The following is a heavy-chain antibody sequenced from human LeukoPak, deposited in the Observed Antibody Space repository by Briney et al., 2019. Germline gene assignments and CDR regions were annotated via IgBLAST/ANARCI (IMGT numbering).Heavy chain of an antibody. V-gene: IGHV4-30-4*01. J-gene: IGHJ4*02. CDR1: GGSISSGDYY. Sequence: PSQTLSLTCTVSGGSISSGDYYWSWIRQPPGKGLEWIGYIYYSGSTYYNPSLKSRVTISVDKSKNQFSLKLSSVTAADTAVYYCARAGITRVGAAWLDYWGQGTLVTVSS. CDR3: ARAGITRVGAAWLDY. D-gene: IGHD1-26*01. CDR2: IYYSGST.